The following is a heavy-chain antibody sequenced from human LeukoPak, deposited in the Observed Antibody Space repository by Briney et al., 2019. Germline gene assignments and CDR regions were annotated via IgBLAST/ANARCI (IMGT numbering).Heavy chain of an antibody. D-gene: IGHD3-22*01. CDR1: GRSISSSSNY. CDR2: IYYSGST. CDR3: ARQQYFHDSSGLDAFDI. V-gene: IGHV4-39*01. Sequence: SEPLSLTCSVSGRSISSSSNYWGWIRLPPGKGLEWIGSIYYSGSTHYSPYRKSQVTMSVDTSKNQFSLKLSSVTAADTAMYFCARQQYFHDSSGLDAFDIWGQGAMVTVS. J-gene: IGHJ3*02.